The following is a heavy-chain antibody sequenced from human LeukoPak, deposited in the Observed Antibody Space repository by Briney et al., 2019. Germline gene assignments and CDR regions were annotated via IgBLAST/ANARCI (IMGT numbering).Heavy chain of an antibody. Sequence: GGSLRLSCAASGFTFSSYAMSWVRQAPGKGLEWVSAISGSGGSTYYADSVKGRFTISRDNSKNTLYLQMNSLRAEDTAVYYCAKVPNCSGGSCYYHSTGYFDYWGKGTLVTVSS. CDR3: AKVPNCSGGSCYYHSTGYFDY. J-gene: IGHJ4*02. D-gene: IGHD2-15*01. V-gene: IGHV3-23*01. CDR1: GFTFSSYA. CDR2: ISGSGGST.